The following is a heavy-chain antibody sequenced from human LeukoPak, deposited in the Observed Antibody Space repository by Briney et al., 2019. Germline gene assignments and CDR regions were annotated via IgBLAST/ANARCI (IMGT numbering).Heavy chain of an antibody. J-gene: IGHJ4*02. CDR1: GFTFSSYE. CDR2: ISSSGSTI. CDR3: ARDSGRGVY. Sequence: PGGSLRLSCAASGFTFSSYEMNWVRQAPGKGLEWVSYISSSGSTIYYADSVKGRSTISRDNAKNSLYLQMNSLRAEDTAVYYCARDSGRGVYWGQGTLVTVSS. D-gene: IGHD3-10*01. V-gene: IGHV3-48*03.